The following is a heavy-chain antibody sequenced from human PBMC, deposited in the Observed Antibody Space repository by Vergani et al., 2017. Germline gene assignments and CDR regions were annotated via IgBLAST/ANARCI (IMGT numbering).Heavy chain of an antibody. CDR3: ARDQFARYSGYDLAGPTWNYDAFDF. CDR2: ISAYNGNT. J-gene: IGHJ3*01. D-gene: IGHD5-12*01. CDR1: GYTFTSYG. V-gene: IGHV1-18*01. Sequence: QVQLVQSGAEVKKPGASVKVSCKASGYTFTSYGISWARQTPGQGLEWMGWISAYNGNTNYAQKLQGRVTMTTGTSTRTAYMELRSLRSDDTALYYCARDQFARYSGYDLAGPTWNYDAFDFWGQGIMVTVSS.